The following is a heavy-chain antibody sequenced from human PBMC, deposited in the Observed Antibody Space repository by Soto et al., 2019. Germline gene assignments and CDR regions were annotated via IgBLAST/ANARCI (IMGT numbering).Heavy chain of an antibody. CDR3: ARESGDMSVDI. D-gene: IGHD3-10*01. CDR1: GFTFSSYG. J-gene: IGHJ3*02. V-gene: IGHV3-33*01. Sequence: ESGGGVVQPGRSLRLSCAASGFTFSSYGMHWVRQAPGKGLEWVAVIWYDGSNKYYADSVKGRFTISRDNSKNTLYLQMNSLRAEDTAVYYCARESGDMSVDIWGQGTMVTVSS. CDR2: IWYDGSNK.